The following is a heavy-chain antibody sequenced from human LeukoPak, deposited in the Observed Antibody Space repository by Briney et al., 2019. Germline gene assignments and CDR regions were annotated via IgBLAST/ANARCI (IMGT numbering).Heavy chain of an antibody. J-gene: IGHJ1*01. CDR1: GCTFSSYT. CDR2: IIPILGIA. Sequence: GASVTVSCKASGCTFSSYTISWVRQAPGQGLEWVGRIIPILGIANYAQNFQGRVTITADKSTSTAYMELSSLRSEDTAVYYCARDPMSYDSSGDYSHWGQGTLVTVSS. CDR3: ARDPMSYDSSGDYSH. V-gene: IGHV1-69*04. D-gene: IGHD3-22*01.